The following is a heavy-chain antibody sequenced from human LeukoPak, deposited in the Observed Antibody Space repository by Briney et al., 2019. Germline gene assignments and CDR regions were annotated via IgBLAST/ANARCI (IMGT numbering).Heavy chain of an antibody. CDR2: ISRTGNIV. D-gene: IGHD2-21*02. J-gene: IGHJ4*02. Sequence: GGSLRLSCVATGFSFSNYSMLWVRQAPGKGLEWVSYISRTGNIVYYADSVKGRFTISRDNAKDSLFLQMDSLRDEDTAVYYCANLTHWGQGILVTVSS. CDR1: GFSFSNYS. CDR3: ANLTH. V-gene: IGHV3-48*02.